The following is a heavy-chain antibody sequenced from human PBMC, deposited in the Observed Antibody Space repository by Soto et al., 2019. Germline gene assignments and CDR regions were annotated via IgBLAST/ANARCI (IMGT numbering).Heavy chain of an antibody. D-gene: IGHD3-10*01. CDR1: GYTFTSYD. CDR3: ARVFRGMGYWYFDL. Sequence: QVQLVQSGAEVKKPGASVKVSCKASGYTFTSYDINWVRQATGQGLEWMGWLNPNSGNTGYAQKFQGRVTMTRNTSISTAYMELSSLRSEDTAVYYCARVFRGMGYWYFDLWGRGTLVTVSS. V-gene: IGHV1-8*01. CDR2: LNPNSGNT. J-gene: IGHJ2*01.